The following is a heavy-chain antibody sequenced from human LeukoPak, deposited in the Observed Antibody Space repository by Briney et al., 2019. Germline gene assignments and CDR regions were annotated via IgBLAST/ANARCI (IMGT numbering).Heavy chain of an antibody. CDR2: ISSSGSTI. J-gene: IGHJ5*02. CDR1: GFTFSSYE. V-gene: IGHV3-48*03. CDR3: ARDVVVVPAAPGIRFDP. D-gene: IGHD2-2*01. Sequence: PGGSLRLSCAASGFTFSSYEMNWVRQAPGKGLEWVSYISSSGSTIYYADSVKGRFTISRDNAKNTLYLQMNSLRAEDTAVYYCARDVVVVPAAPGIRFDPWGQGTLVTVSS.